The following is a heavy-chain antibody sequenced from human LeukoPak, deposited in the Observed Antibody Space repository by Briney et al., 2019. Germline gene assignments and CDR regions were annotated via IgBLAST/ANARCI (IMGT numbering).Heavy chain of an antibody. CDR2: IYYSGST. D-gene: IGHD3-10*01. V-gene: IGHV4-59*01. Sequence: SETLSLTCSVSGGSISSYYWSWIRQPPGKGLEWIGYIYYSGSTNYKSSLKSRVTISVDTSKNQFSLKLNSVTAADTAVYYCARDPRITVVRGESYFDYWGQGTLVTVSS. J-gene: IGHJ4*02. CDR3: ARDPRITVVRGESYFDY. CDR1: GGSISSYY.